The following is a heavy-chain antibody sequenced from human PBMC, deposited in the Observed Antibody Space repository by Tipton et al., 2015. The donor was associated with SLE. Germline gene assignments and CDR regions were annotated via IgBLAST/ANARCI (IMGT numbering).Heavy chain of an antibody. Sequence: QVQLVQSGVEVKKPGASVKVSCKASGYTFTSYGICWVRQAPGQGLEWMGWISAYNGDTNYAQKVQGRVTMTTDKSTSTAYMELRSLRSDDTSVYYCARDALYYRNAFDIWGQGTKVTVSS. CDR3: ARDALYYRNAFDI. CDR1: GYTFTSYG. D-gene: IGHD1-14*01. V-gene: IGHV1-18*01. J-gene: IGHJ3*02. CDR2: ISAYNGDT.